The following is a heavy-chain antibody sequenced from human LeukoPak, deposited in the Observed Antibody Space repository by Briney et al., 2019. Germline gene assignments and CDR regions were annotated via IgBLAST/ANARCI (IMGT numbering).Heavy chain of an antibody. Sequence: ASVKVSCKASGYTFTNHDINWVRQATGQGLEWMGYMDPDSGNTGYAQKLQGRVTMTRNTSISTAYLEVNSLTSDDTAVYYCARRIRQDEYWGQGTLVAVSS. CDR1: GYTFTNHD. D-gene: IGHD2-15*01. CDR3: ARRIRQDEY. V-gene: IGHV1-8*01. CDR2: MDPDSGNT. J-gene: IGHJ4*02.